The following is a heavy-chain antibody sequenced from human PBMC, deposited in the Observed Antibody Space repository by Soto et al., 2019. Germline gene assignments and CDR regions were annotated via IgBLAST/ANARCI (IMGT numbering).Heavy chain of an antibody. CDR1: GDIFTSYG. D-gene: IGHD3-22*01. CDR2: ISAYNGNT. J-gene: IGHJ5*02. CDR3: ARDQEGITMIVGGT. V-gene: IGHV1-18*01. Sequence: QVQLVQSGAEVKKPGASVKVSCKASGDIFTSYGISWVRQAPGQGREWMGWISAYNGNTNYAQKFQGRVTMTTDTSTSTAYMELRSLRSDDTAVYYCARDQEGITMIVGGTWGKGTLVTVSS.